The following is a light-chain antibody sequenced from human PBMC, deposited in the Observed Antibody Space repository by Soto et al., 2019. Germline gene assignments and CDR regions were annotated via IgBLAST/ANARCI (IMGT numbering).Light chain of an antibody. CDR2: KAS. CDR1: HSISNW. Sequence: DIQMTQSPSTLSASVGDSVTITCRATHSISNWLAWYQQKPVRAPKRLIYKASSLESGAPSRFSGRGSGTDFTLTISSLQPDDLATYYCQQYNTYWTCGQGTKVEIK. CDR3: QQYNTYWT. V-gene: IGKV1-5*03. J-gene: IGKJ1*01.